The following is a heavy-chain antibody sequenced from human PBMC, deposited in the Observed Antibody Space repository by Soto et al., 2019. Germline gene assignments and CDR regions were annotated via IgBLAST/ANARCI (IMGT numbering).Heavy chain of an antibody. CDR2: IYYSGST. J-gene: IGHJ3*02. V-gene: IGHV4-59*01. CDR1: GGSISSYY. Sequence: SETLSLTCTVSGGSISSYYWSWIREPPGEGLEGIGSIYYSGSTNYNPSLKSRVTISVDTSKNQFSLKLSSVTAADTAVYHSARDKPYDYVWGSYRYTLAFDIWGQGTMVTVSS. CDR3: ARDKPYDYVWGSYRYTLAFDI. D-gene: IGHD3-16*02.